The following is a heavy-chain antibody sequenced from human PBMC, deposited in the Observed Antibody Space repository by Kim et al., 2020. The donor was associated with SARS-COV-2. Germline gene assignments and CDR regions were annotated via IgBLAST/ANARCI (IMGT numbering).Heavy chain of an antibody. D-gene: IGHD3-3*01. J-gene: IGHJ4*02. Sequence: GGSLRLSCTVSGFNFRSYYMAWVRQAPGKGLEWVADISHGGGTTKYLDSVEGRFTISRDDAKNSLYVEMNILRVEDTAVYYCVRDGFSTNWSLDCWGQGTLVSVSS. CDR2: ISHGGGTT. CDR3: VRDGFSTNWSLDC. CDR1: GFNFRSYY. V-gene: IGHV3-7*01.